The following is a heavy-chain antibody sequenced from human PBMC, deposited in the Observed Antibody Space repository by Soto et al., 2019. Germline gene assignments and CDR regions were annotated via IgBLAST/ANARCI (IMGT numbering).Heavy chain of an antibody. CDR2: IYYSGST. Sequence: SETLSLTCTVSGGSISSYYWSWIRQPPGKGLEWIGYIYYSGSTNYNPSLKSRVTISVDTSKNQFSLNLSSVTAADTAVYYCARKTYYYGSGSYYFDYWGQGTLVTVSS. J-gene: IGHJ4*02. CDR1: GGSISSYY. D-gene: IGHD3-10*01. V-gene: IGHV4-59*08. CDR3: ARKTYYYGSGSYYFDY.